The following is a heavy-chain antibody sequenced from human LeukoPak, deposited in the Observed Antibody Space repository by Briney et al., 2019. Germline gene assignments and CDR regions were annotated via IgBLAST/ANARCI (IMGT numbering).Heavy chain of an antibody. CDR2: ISGSGGST. CDR3: AKVRSLNWFDP. CDR1: GFSFSSYA. Sequence: PTGGSLRLSCAASGFSFSSYAMSWVRQAPGKGLEWVSGISGSGGSTYYADSVKGRFTISRDNSKNTLYLQMNSLRDEDTAVYHCAKVRSLNWFDPWGQGTLVTVSS. V-gene: IGHV3-23*01. J-gene: IGHJ5*02.